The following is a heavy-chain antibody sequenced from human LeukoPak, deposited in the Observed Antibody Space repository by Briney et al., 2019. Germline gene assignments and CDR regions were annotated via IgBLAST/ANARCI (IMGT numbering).Heavy chain of an antibody. V-gene: IGHV4-34*01. Sequence: SETLSLTCAVYGGSFSGYYWSWIRQPPGKGLEWIGEINHSGSTNYNPSLKSRVTISVDTSKNQFSLKLSSVTAADTAVYYCARALSVRPGGYDSSDYWGQGTLVTVSS. CDR1: GGSFSGYY. J-gene: IGHJ4*02. D-gene: IGHD3-22*01. CDR2: INHSGST. CDR3: ARALSVRPGGYDSSDY.